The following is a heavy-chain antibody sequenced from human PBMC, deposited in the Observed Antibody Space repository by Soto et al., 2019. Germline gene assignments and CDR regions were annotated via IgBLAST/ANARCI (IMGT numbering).Heavy chain of an antibody. D-gene: IGHD3-10*01. Sequence: EVQLLESGGGLVQPGGSLRLSCAASGFTFSSYAMSWVRQAPGKGLEWVSAISGSGGSTYYADSVKGQFSISRDNSKNTLYLQMNSLRAEDTAVYYCAKDYYYGSGSYWNYFDYWGQGTLVTVSS. V-gene: IGHV3-23*01. CDR3: AKDYYYGSGSYWNYFDY. CDR1: GFTFSSYA. J-gene: IGHJ4*02. CDR2: ISGSGGST.